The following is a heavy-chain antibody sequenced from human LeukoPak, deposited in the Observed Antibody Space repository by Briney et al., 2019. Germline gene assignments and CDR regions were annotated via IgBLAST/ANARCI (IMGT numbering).Heavy chain of an antibody. J-gene: IGHJ4*02. CDR2: INHSGST. V-gene: IGHV4-34*01. Sequence: RASETLSLTCAVYGGSFSGYYWSWIRQPPGKGLEWIGEINHSGSTNYNPSLKSRVTISVDTSKNQFSLKLSSVTAADTAVYYCAREGTSSILALGYWGQGTLVTVSS. D-gene: IGHD6-6*01. CDR1: GGSFSGYY. CDR3: AREGTSSILALGY.